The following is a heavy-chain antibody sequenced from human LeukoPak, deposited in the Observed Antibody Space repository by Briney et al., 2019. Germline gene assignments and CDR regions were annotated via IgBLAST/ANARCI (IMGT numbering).Heavy chain of an antibody. V-gene: IGHV3-23*01. J-gene: IGHJ4*02. D-gene: IGHD4-17*01. Sequence: PGGSLRLSCAASGFTFSSYAMSWVRQAPGKGLEWVSSINGRGGSTYYADSVKGRFTISRDNSKNTLYLQMNSLRAGDTAVYYCAKSTYDDYSPSAYWAKGPLVPVPS. CDR3: AKSTYDDYSPSAY. CDR2: INGRGGST. CDR1: GFTFSSYA.